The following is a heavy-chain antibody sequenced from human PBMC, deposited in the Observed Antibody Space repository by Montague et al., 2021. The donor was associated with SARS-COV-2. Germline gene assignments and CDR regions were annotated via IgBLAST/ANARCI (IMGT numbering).Heavy chain of an antibody. CDR2: IYPGDSDS. CDR1: GYTFTNYW. V-gene: IGHV5-51*01. CDR3: ARVGEDSWNNVGGMDV. J-gene: IGHJ6*02. Sequence: QSGAEVKRPGESLKISCKGSGYTFTNYWIGWVRQMPGKGLEWMGTIYPGDSDSRYSPSFQGQISISADKSTNTAYLQWSRLKASDTAMYYCARVGEDSWNNVGGMDVWGQGTTVTVSS. D-gene: IGHD1/OR15-1a*01.